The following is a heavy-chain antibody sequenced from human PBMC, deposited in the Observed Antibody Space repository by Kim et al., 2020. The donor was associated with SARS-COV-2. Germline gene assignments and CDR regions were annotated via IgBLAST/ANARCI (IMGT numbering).Heavy chain of an antibody. V-gene: IGHV4-34*01. D-gene: IGHD6-13*01. CDR3: ASRIAAAGMDDY. J-gene: IGHJ4*02. Sequence: NYNPSLKSRVTISVDTSKNQCTLKLSTVTAADTAVYYCASRIAAAGMDDYWGQGTLVTVSS.